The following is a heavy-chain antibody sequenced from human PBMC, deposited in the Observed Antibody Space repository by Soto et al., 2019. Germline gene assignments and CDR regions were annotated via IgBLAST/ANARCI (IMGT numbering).Heavy chain of an antibody. J-gene: IGHJ6*02. V-gene: IGHV2-70*01. CDR1: GFSLSTSGMC. CDR3: ARMLNWNYYYSYGMDV. D-gene: IGHD1-20*01. Sequence: GSGPTLVNPTQTLTLTCTFSGFSLSTSGMCVSWIRQPPGKALEWLALIDWDDDKYYSTSLKTRLTISKDTSKNQVVLTMTNMDPVDTATYYCARMLNWNYYYSYGMDVWGQGTTVTVSS. CDR2: IDWDDDK.